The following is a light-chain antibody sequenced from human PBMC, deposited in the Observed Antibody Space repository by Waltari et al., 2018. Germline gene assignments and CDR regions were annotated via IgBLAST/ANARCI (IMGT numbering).Light chain of an antibody. CDR3: HSRDASGVAGS. CDR2: ENN. CDR1: SLRSYN. V-gene: IGLV3-19*01. J-gene: IGLJ2*01. Sequence: SSELTQEPAVSVAMGQTVRITCQGESLRSYNASWYQQSPGQAPKLVIYENNNRPSGRTDRFSGSSSHNTGYWTITGAQAEDEASYYCHSRDASGVAGSFGGGTKLTVL.